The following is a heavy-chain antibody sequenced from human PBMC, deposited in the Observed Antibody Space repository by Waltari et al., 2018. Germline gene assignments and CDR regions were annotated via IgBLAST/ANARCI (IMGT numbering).Heavy chain of an antibody. J-gene: IGHJ3*02. D-gene: IGHD3-22*01. CDR1: GFTLSRYW. V-gene: IGHV3-7*01. Sequence: EVQLVESGGDLVQPGGSLRLSCAASGFTLSRYWMSWVRQAPGKGAEWVANIMTDGSEEYYVDSVRGRFTISRDNAKNSLYLQMNSLRPEDTAVYYCARDQWFAFDIWGHGTMVTVSS. CDR2: IMTDGSEE. CDR3: ARDQWFAFDI.